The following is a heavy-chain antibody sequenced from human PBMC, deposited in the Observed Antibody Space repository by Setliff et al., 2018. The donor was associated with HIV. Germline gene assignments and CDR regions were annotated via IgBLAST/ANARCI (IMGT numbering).Heavy chain of an antibody. CDR1: GDTDFY. CDR2: IHASGKA. V-gene: IGHV4-4*09. D-gene: IGHD2-21*02. J-gene: IGHJ4*02. CDR3: ATLDPSGGNFLAY. Sequence: SETLSLTCTVSGDTDFYWSWIRQSPGKGLEWIGYIHASGKANYNPSLKSRVTISLDTSKMQFSLRPTSVTAADTAVYYCATLDPSGGNFLAYWGQGTLVTVSS.